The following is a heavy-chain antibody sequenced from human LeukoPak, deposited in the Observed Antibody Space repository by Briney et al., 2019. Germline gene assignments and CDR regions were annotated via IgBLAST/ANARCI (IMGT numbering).Heavy chain of an antibody. CDR2: VTGIVGRT. CDR3: AKYMTPDTVAAIPPFDY. Sequence: GGSLRLSCAASGFSFSSYAVSWVRQGPGKGLEWVSSVTGIVGRTYYADSVDGRFTISRNNSKSTVFLQMNSLRAEDTAVYYCAKYMTPDTVAAIPPFDYWGQGTLVTVSS. CDR1: GFSFSSYA. V-gene: IGHV3-23*01. J-gene: IGHJ4*02. D-gene: IGHD5-12*01.